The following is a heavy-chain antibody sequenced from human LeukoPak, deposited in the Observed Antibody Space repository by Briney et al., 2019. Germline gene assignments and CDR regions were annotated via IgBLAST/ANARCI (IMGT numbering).Heavy chain of an antibody. CDR3: TRGIQSPSV. V-gene: IGHV4-59*01. CDR1: GGSISSYY. CDR2: IYYSGGT. D-gene: IGHD3-3*02. Sequence: SETLSLTCTVSGGSISSYYWSWIRQPPGNGLEWIGYIYYSGGTNYNPSLKSRVTISVDTSRNQFSLKLSSVTAADTAVYYCTRGIQSPSVWGQGTLVTVSS. J-gene: IGHJ4*02.